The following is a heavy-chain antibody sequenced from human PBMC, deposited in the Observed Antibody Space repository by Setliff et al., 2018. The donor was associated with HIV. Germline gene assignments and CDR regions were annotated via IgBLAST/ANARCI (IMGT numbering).Heavy chain of an antibody. J-gene: IGHJ3*02. Sequence: SETLSLTCTVSGGSISSGGSYWSWIRQHPGKGLEWIGYINYSGSTYYNPSLKSRVTFSVDTSKNQFSLKLSSVTAADTAVYYCAREERREAFDIWGQGTMVTVSS. V-gene: IGHV4-31*03. D-gene: IGHD1-1*01. CDR2: INYSGST. CDR3: AREERREAFDI. CDR1: GGSISSGGSY.